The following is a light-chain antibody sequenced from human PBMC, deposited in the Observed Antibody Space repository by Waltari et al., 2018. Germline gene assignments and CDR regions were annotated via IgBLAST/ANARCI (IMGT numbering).Light chain of an antibody. Sequence: QSVLTQPPSASGTPGQRITVSCSGSRSNLGSNTLNWYQQLPGTAPNLLIYKNNRRPPGVADRFSGCKSGTSASLAISGLQSEDEADYFCATWDNGLNGVVVGGGSKVTVL. V-gene: IGLV1-44*01. CDR3: ATWDNGLNGVV. CDR2: KNN. CDR1: RSNLGSNT. J-gene: IGLJ2*01.